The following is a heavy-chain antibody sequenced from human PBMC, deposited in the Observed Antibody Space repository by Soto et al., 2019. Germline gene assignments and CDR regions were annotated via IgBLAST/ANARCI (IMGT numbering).Heavy chain of an antibody. Sequence: SSVKVSCKASGGTFSSYSISWVRQAPGQGLAWMGGIIPIFGTANYAQKFQGRVTITADESTSTAYMELSSLRSEDTAVYYCARVRRELGNYYYYGMDVWGQGTTVTVSS. CDR1: GGTFSSYS. J-gene: IGHJ6*02. D-gene: IGHD1-7*01. CDR2: IIPIFGTA. V-gene: IGHV1-69*13. CDR3: ARVRRELGNYYYYGMDV.